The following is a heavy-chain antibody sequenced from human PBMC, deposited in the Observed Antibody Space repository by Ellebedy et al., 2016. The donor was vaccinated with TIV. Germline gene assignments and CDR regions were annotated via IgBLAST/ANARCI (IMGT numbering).Heavy chain of an antibody. CDR3: ARDIRYCSSTSCSIDY. CDR2: IIPILGIA. CDR1: GGTFSSYA. V-gene: IGHV1-69*04. Sequence: AASVKVSCKASGGTFSSYAISWVRQAPGQGLEWMGRIIPILGIANYAQKFQGRVTITADKSTSTAYMELSSLRSEDTAVYYCARDIRYCSSTSCSIDYWGQGTLVTVSS. J-gene: IGHJ4*02. D-gene: IGHD2-2*01.